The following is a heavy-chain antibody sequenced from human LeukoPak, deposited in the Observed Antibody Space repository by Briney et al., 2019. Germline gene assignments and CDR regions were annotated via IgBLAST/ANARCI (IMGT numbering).Heavy chain of an antibody. CDR3: AKGVLGAAAGPYYYYYGMDV. J-gene: IGHJ6*02. CDR1: GFTFSSYA. Sequence: PGGSLRLSCAASGFTFSSYAMHWVRQAPGKGLEWVAVISYDGSNKYYADSVKGRFTISRDNSKNTLYLQMNSLRAEDTAVYYCAKGVLGAAAGPYYYYYGMDVWGQGTTVTVSS. CDR2: ISYDGSNK. D-gene: IGHD6-13*01. V-gene: IGHV3-30-3*01.